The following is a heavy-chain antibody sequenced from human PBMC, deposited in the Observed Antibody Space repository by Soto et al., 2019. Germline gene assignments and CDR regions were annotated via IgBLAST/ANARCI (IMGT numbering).Heavy chain of an antibody. D-gene: IGHD2-15*01. CDR1: GFTFSNYP. CDR2: ISGSGGTT. CDR3: ARDLGGGYCSGGSCSDAFDF. J-gene: IGHJ3*01. Sequence: EVQLLESGGGLVQPGGSLRLSCAASGFTFSNYPMTWVRQAPGKGLEWVSAISGSGGTTYYADSVKGRFTVSRDNFKNTLYLQMNSLGAGDTAVYYCARDLGGGYCSGGSCSDAFDFWGQGTMVTVSS. V-gene: IGHV3-23*01.